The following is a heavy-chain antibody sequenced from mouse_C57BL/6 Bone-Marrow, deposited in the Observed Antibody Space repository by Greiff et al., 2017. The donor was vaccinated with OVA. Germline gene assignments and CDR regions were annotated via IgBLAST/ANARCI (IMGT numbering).Heavy chain of an antibody. Sequence: EVHLVESGGGLVQPGGSMKLSCAASGFTFSDAWMDWVRQSPEKGLEWVAEIRNKANNHATYYAESVKGRFTISRDDSKSSVYLQMNSLRAEDTGIYYCTRGDYDYDVFDYWGQGTTLTVSS. V-gene: IGHV6-6*01. D-gene: IGHD2-4*01. J-gene: IGHJ2*01. CDR1: GFTFSDAW. CDR2: IRNKANNHAT. CDR3: TRGDYDYDVFDY.